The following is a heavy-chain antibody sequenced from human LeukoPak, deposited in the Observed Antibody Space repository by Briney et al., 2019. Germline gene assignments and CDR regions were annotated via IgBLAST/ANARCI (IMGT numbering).Heavy chain of an antibody. J-gene: IGHJ6*02. D-gene: IGHD4-11*01. V-gene: IGHV3-9*01. CDR2: ISWNSGSI. CDR1: GFTFDDYA. Sequence: PGRSLRLSCAASGFTFDDYAMHWVRHAPGKGLEWVSGISWNSGSIGYADSVKGRFTISRDNAKNSLYLQMNSLRAEDTALYYCAKSNYGFYYYGMDVWGQGTTVTVSS. CDR3: AKSNYGFYYYGMDV.